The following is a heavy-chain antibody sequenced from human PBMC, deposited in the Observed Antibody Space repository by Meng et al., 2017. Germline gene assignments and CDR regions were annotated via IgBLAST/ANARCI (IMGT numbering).Heavy chain of an antibody. CDR1: GGSFSGHY. D-gene: IGHD3-22*01. CDR3: ARNRYDRSTHVFDP. Sequence: QGQLQQWGAGLLKPSENLSLTCTVYGGSFSGHYWSWIRQAPGEGLEWIGEVSDGGYNKYNPALKSRVTVSGDTSKNEVSLKLISVTAADTAVYYCARNRYDRSTHVFDPWGQGTLVTVSS. CDR2: VSDGGYN. V-gene: IGHV4-34*01. J-gene: IGHJ5*02.